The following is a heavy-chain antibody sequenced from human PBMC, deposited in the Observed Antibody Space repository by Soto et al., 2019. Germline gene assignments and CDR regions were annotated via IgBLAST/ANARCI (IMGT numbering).Heavy chain of an antibody. CDR1: GGTFWTYA. J-gene: IGHJ4*02. CDR2: IIPIFGTA. V-gene: IGHV1-69*13. CDR3: AKSPNYYDSSGYLSL. Sequence: SVKVSCKAFGGTFWTYAISWVRQAPGQGLEWMGGIIPIFGTANYAQKFQGRVTITADESTSTAYMELSSLRAEDTAVYYCAKSPNYYDSSGYLSLWGQGTLVTVSS. D-gene: IGHD3-22*01.